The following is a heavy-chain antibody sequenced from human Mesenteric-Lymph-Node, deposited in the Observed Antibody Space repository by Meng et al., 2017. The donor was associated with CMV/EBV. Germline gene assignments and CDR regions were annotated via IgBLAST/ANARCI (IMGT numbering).Heavy chain of an antibody. CDR1: GYTLTDLS. Sequence: ASVKVSCKVSGYTLTDLSMHWVRQAPGKGLEWMGGFDPEDDETIYAQKFQGRVSMTEDTSTDTAYMELSSLRSDDTAVYYCAAQWAVAAKGGLYYWGQGTLVTVSS. D-gene: IGHD1-26*01. V-gene: IGHV1-24*01. CDR3: AAQWAVAAKGGLYY. CDR2: FDPEDDET. J-gene: IGHJ4*02.